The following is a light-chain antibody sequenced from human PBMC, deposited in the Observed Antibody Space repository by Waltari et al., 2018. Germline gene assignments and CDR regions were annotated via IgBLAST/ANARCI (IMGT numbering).Light chain of an antibody. V-gene: IGKV3-15*01. CDR3: QQYKNWPPWT. CDR2: VAS. J-gene: IGKJ1*01. CDR1: QSVSTN. Sequence: EIVMTQSPVTLSVSPGERATLSCRASQSVSTNLAWYQQKPGQAPRLLIYVASTRATGFPARFSGSGSGTEFTLTISSLQSEDFAVYYCQQYKNWPPWTFGQGTKVEIK.